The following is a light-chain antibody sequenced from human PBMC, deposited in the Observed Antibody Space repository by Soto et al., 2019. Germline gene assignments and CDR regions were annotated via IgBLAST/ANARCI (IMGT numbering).Light chain of an antibody. J-gene: IGKJ4*01. Sequence: DIVMTQTPLSLSVTPGQPASISCKSSQSLLGSDGKTYLSWYLQKPGHPPQLLIFEVSNHFSGVSDRFSGSGSGTDFPLKISRVEAEDVGVYYCMQSVQFPRTFGGGNKVEIK. V-gene: IGKV2D-29*01. CDR1: QSLLGSDGKTY. CDR2: EVS. CDR3: MQSVQFPRT.